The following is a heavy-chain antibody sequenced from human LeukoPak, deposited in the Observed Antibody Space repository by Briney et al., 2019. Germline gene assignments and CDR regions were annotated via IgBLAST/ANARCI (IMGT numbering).Heavy chain of an antibody. CDR1: GYTFTGYY. J-gene: IGHJ4*02. CDR3: ARDRGFWSGYDLDY. Sequence: ASVKVSCKASGYTFTGYYMHWVRQAPGQGLEWMGRINPNSGGTNYAQKLQGRVTMTTDTSTSTAYMELRSLRSDDTAVYYCARDRGFWSGYDLDYWGQGTLVTVSS. D-gene: IGHD3-3*01. CDR2: INPNSGGT. V-gene: IGHV1-2*06.